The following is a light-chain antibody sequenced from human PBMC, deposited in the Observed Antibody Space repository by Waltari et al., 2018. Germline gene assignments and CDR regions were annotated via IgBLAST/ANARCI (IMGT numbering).Light chain of an antibody. V-gene: IGKV3-11*01. Sequence: EIVLTQSPATLSLSPGERATLSCRASQTVEPYLAWYQQKPGQATRLPLFDACSRATGIPAKFSGGGSGTDFTLTVTNLEPEDFAVYYCQQRSNWPYTFGQGTRVEIK. J-gene: IGKJ2*01. CDR1: QTVEPY. CDR3: QQRSNWPYT. CDR2: DAC.